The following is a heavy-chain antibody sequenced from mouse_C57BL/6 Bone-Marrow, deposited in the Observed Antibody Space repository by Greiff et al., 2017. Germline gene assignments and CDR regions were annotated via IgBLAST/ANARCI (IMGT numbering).Heavy chain of an antibody. CDR3: ARYHYDSAWFAY. V-gene: IGHV1-64*01. J-gene: IGHJ3*01. CDR1: GYTFTSYW. D-gene: IGHD2-4*01. Sequence: VKLQQPGAELVKPGASVKLSCKASGYTFTSYWMHWVKQRPGQGLEWIGMIHPNSGSTNYNEKFKSKATLTVDKSSSTAYMQLSSLTSEDSAVYYCARYHYDSAWFAYWGQGTLVTVSA. CDR2: IHPNSGST.